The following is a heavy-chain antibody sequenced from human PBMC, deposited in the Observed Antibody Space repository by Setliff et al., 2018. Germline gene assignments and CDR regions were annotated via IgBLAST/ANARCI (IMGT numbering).Heavy chain of an antibody. Sequence: ASVKVSCKASGYTFSDYYMYWVRQATGQGLEWMGWMNPTSGNTGYAQKFQGRATMTRNSSISTAYMELSSLRSEDTAVYYCARGAPGRYCSGGGCSYFDYWGQGILVTVSS. D-gene: IGHD2-15*01. CDR1: GYTFSDYY. V-gene: IGHV1-8*02. CDR3: ARGAPGRYCSGGGCSYFDY. J-gene: IGHJ4*02. CDR2: MNPTSGNT.